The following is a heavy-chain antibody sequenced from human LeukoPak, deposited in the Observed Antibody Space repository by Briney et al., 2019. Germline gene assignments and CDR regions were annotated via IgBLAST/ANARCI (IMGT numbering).Heavy chain of an antibody. Sequence: PSETLSLTCTASGGSISSYYWSWIRQPAGKGLEWIGRIYTSGSTNYNPSLKSRVTMSVDTSKNQFSLKLSSVTAADTAVYYCARALRAVARRYSNGGSCTGWFDPWGQGTLVTVSS. D-gene: IGHD2-15*01. V-gene: IGHV4-4*07. J-gene: IGHJ5*02. CDR1: GGSISSYY. CDR2: IYTSGST. CDR3: ARALRAVARRYSNGGSCTGWFDP.